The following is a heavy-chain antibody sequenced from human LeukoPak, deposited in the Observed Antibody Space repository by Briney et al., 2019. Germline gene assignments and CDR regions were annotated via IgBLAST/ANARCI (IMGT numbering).Heavy chain of an antibody. J-gene: IGHJ4*02. V-gene: IGHV1-46*01. CDR1: GYTFISYY. Sequence: ASVKVSCKASGYTFISYYMHWVRQAPGQGLEWMGIINPSGGSTSYAQKFQGRVTMTRDTSTSTVYMELSSLRSEDTAVYYCARALGRGIAAAGTSGYWGQGTLVTVSS. D-gene: IGHD6-13*01. CDR2: INPSGGST. CDR3: ARALGRGIAAAGTSGY.